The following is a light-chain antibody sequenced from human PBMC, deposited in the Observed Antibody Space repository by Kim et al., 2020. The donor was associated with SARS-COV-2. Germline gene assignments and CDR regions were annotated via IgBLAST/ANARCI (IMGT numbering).Light chain of an antibody. V-gene: IGLV1-47*01. Sequence: PGQRVTISCSGSSSNIGSNYVYWYQQPPGTAPKLLIYRNNQRPSGVPDRFSGSKSGTSASLAISGLRSEDEADYYCAAWDDSLSGVFGGGTKLTVL. J-gene: IGLJ3*02. CDR3: AAWDDSLSGV. CDR2: RNN. CDR1: SSNIGSNY.